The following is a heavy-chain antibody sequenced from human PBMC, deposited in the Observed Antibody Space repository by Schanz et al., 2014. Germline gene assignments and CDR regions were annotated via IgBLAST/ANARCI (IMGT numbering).Heavy chain of an antibody. CDR2: INHSGST. D-gene: IGHD2-21*01. CDR3: ARTFRCGGGECSTWAD. V-gene: IGHV4-34*01. CDR1: GGPFSGY. J-gene: IGHJ4*02. Sequence: QVQLQESGPGLVKPSETLSLTCAVSGGPFSGYWGWIRQPPGKGLEWIGEINHSGSTNYNPTLKILVTISVDTSRNQFSLKLSSVTAADTAVYYCARTFRCGGGECSTWADWGQGTLVTVSS.